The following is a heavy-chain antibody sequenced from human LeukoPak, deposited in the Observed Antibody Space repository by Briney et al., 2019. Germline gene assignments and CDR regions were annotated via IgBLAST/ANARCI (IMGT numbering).Heavy chain of an antibody. CDR3: ARVKYGSGRKGYYYYFMDV. V-gene: IGHV1-8*01. CDR1: GYTSSTYD. CDR2: INPKSGNT. D-gene: IGHD3-10*01. Sequence: ASVTVSCKASGYTSSTYDINWVRQAAGQGLQWMGWINPKSGNTYYAEDFQGRVTMSRNTSTNTAYMELSSLRSEDTAVYFCARVKYGSGRKGYYYYFMDVWGKGTTVTVSS. J-gene: IGHJ6*03.